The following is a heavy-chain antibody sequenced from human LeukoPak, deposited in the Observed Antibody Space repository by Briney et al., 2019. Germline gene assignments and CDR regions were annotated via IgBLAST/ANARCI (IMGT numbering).Heavy chain of an antibody. D-gene: IGHD3-22*01. Sequence: SETLSLTCTVSGGSISGYYWSWIRQPPGKGLEWIGYIYYSGSTNYNPSLKSRVTISVDTSKNQFSLKLSSVTAADTAMYYCARANYYDSSGYPVEDYWGQGTLVTVSS. CDR1: GGSISGYY. J-gene: IGHJ4*02. CDR3: ARANYYDSSGYPVEDY. CDR2: IYYSGST. V-gene: IGHV4-59*01.